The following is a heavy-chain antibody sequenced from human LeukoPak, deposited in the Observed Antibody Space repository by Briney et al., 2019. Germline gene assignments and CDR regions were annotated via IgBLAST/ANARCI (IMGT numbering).Heavy chain of an antibody. V-gene: IGHV1-18*04. CDR1: GYTFTSYY. J-gene: IGHJ6*02. CDR2: ISAYNGNT. CDR3: ARETRRIMITFGGVIGYGMGV. D-gene: IGHD3-16*02. Sequence: ASVKVSCKASGYTFTSYYIHWVRQAPGQGLEWMGWISAYNGNTNYAQKLQGRVTMTTDTSTSTAYMELRSLRSDDTAVYYCARETRRIMITFGGVIGYGMGVWGQGTTVTVSS.